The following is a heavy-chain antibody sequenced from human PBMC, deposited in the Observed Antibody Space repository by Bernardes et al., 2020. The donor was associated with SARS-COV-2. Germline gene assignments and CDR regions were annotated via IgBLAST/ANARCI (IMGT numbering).Heavy chain of an antibody. J-gene: IGHJ4*02. CDR3: ATDGPHYDIDY. Sequence: GGSLRLSCATSGFTFRARGMHWVRRAPGKGLEWVAMIYSGGINKDYVDSVKGRFTISRDDSRNTLYLQMSGLRPEDTAMYYCATDGPHYDIDYWGQGTRVTVSS. V-gene: IGHV3-33*01. CDR2: IYSGGINK. D-gene: IGHD3-22*01. CDR1: GFTFRARG.